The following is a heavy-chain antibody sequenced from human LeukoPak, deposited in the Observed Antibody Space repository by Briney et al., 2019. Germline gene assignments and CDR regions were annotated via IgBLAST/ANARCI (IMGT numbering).Heavy chain of an antibody. J-gene: IGHJ5*02. V-gene: IGHV4-39*07. CDR1: GGSIRSLGYS. CDR2: MYYTGTT. Sequence: SETLSLTCSVSGGSIRSLGYSWGWIRQPPGKGLEWIASMYYTGTTYYNPSLKSRVTMPVDTSKNQFSLKLTSVTAADTAVFYCARSVSAYAGRGWFDPWGQGTLVTVSS. CDR3: ARSVSAYAGRGWFDP. D-gene: IGHD5-12*01.